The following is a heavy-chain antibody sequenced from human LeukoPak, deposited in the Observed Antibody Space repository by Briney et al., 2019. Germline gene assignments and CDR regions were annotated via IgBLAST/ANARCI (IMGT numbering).Heavy chain of an antibody. CDR1: GFTFSSYS. D-gene: IGHD3-10*01. V-gene: IGHV3-21*01. CDR2: ISSSSSYI. Sequence: GGSLRLSCAASGFTFSSYSMNWVRQAPGKGLEWVSSISSSSSYIYYADSVKGRFTISRDNAKNSLYLQMNSLRAEDTAVYYCARDSNDLGSGSSQPTDYWGQGTLVTVSS. CDR3: ARDSNDLGSGSSQPTDY. J-gene: IGHJ4*02.